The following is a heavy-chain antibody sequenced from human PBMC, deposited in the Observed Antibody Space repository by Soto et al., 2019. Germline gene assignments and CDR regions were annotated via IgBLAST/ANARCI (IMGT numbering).Heavy chain of an antibody. Sequence: GAPVKGSCKGSGGTLSSNAIRWVRPAPGQGLEWMGGIIPIFGTANYAQKFQGRVTITADKSTSTAYMELSSLRPEDTAVYYCARGSADAAAGLDYCGQGTLVTVSS. J-gene: IGHJ4*02. D-gene: IGHD6-13*01. V-gene: IGHV1-69*06. CDR3: ARGSADAAAGLDY. CDR1: GGTLSSNA. CDR2: IIPIFGTA.